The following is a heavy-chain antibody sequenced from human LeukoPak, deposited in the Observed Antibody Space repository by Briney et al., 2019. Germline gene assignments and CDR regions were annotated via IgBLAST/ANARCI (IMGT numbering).Heavy chain of an antibody. CDR1: GFTFRSHW. Sequence: GGSLRLSCAASGFTFRSHWMHWVRQAPGKGLEWVSGISGSGATIYYADSVKGRFTISRGNSKNTLYLQMNSLRAEDTAVYYCAKSPGTTGWFDPWGQGTLVTVSS. D-gene: IGHD1-1*01. J-gene: IGHJ5*02. CDR3: AKSPGTTGWFDP. CDR2: ISGSGATI. V-gene: IGHV3-23*01.